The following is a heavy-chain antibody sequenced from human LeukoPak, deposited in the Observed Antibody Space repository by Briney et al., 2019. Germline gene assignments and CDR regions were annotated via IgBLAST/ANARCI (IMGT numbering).Heavy chain of an antibody. Sequence: PSETLSLTCGVSGGSISSNNWWSWVRQPPGKGLEWIGEIYHSGSTNYNPSLKSRVSISVDTSKNQFSLKLSSVTAADTAVYYCAGAGMTGYYILGYWGQGTLVTVSS. J-gene: IGHJ4*02. V-gene: IGHV4-4*02. CDR2: IYHSGST. CDR1: GGSISSNNW. D-gene: IGHD3-9*01. CDR3: AGAGMTGYYILGY.